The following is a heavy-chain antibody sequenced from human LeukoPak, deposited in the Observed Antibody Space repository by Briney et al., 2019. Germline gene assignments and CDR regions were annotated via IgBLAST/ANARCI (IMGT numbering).Heavy chain of an antibody. CDR2: ISRSGDTI. Sequence: GGSLRLSCAASGFTYSDYAMSWIRQAPGQGLEWVSYISRSGDTIDYADAVKGRFAISRDNAKNSLYLQMNSLRAEDTAVYYCARRFRDWGQGILVTVSS. CDR3: ARRFRD. CDR1: GFTYSDYA. J-gene: IGHJ4*02. V-gene: IGHV3-11*04.